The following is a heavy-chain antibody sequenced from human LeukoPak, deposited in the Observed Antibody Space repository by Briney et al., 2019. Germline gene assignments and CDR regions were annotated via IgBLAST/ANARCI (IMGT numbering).Heavy chain of an antibody. CDR2: IKSKTDGGTT. V-gene: IGHV3-15*01. CDR3: TTDLRL. D-gene: IGHD3-3*01. CDR1: GFTFNLAY. Sequence: GGSLRLSCAASGFTFNLAYMTWVRQAPGKGLEWVARIKSKTDGGTTYYAAPVKGRFTISRDDSKNTLYLQMNSLKIEDTALYYCTTDLRLWGQRTLVTVSS. J-gene: IGHJ1*01.